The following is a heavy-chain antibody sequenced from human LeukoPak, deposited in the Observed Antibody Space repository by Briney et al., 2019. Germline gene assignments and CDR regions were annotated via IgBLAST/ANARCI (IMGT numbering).Heavy chain of an antibody. CDR2: IIPIFGTA. J-gene: IGHJ6*03. V-gene: IGHV1-69*13. D-gene: IGHD6-19*01. Sequence: SVKVSCKASGGTFSSYAISWVRQAPGQGLEWMGGIIPIFGTANYAQKFQGRVTIIADESTSTAYMELSSLRSEDTAVYYCARVGIAVAGGAYYYYMDVWGKGTTVTVSS. CDR1: GGTFSSYA. CDR3: ARVGIAVAGGAYYYYMDV.